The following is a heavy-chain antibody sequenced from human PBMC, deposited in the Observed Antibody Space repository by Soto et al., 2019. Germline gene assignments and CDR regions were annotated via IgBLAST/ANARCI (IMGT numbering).Heavy chain of an antibody. Sequence: SVKVSCKASGGTFSSYAVSWVRQAPGQGLEWMGGIIPIFGTANYAQKFQGRVTMTADESTSTAYMELRSLRSDDTAVYYCARAGAAAGRNNWFDPWGQRTLVTVSS. J-gene: IGHJ5*02. V-gene: IGHV1-69*13. CDR2: IIPIFGTA. CDR3: ARAGAAAGRNNWFDP. D-gene: IGHD6-13*01. CDR1: GGTFSSYA.